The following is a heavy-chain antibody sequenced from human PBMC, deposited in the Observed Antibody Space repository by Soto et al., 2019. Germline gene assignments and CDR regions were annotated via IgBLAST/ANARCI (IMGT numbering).Heavy chain of an antibody. D-gene: IGHD6-19*01. J-gene: IGHJ4*02. Sequence: GGSLRLSCAASGFTFSSYAMSWVRQAPGKGLEWVSAISGSGGSTYYADSVKGRFTISRDNSKNTLYLQMNSLRAEDTAVYYCAKRKTAVAHHPYWVGGFFPDYWGQGTLVTVSS. CDR1: GFTFSSYA. V-gene: IGHV3-23*01. CDR3: AKRKTAVAHHPYWVGGFFPDY. CDR2: ISGSGGST.